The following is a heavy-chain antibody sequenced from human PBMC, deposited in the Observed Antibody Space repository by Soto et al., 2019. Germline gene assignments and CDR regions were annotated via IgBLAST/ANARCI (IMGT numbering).Heavy chain of an antibody. D-gene: IGHD3-9*01. CDR3: ARVRTGYFDY. J-gene: IGHJ4*02. CDR2: IYYNRNT. Sequence: SETLSLTCTLSGGAINDHYWSFIRQPPGKGLEWIGYIYYNRNTNYSPSLESRVTISVDRSRNQFALRLTSLTAADTAVYYCARVRTGYFDYWGRGALVTVSS. CDR1: GGAINDHY. V-gene: IGHV4-59*11.